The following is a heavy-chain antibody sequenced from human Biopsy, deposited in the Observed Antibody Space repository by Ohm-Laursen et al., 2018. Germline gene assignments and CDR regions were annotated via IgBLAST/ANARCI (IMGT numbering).Heavy chain of an antibody. Sequence: TLSLTCTVSGGSISSDYWSWIRQPPRKGLEWMGYISNRGSTNYNPSLRGRVTISVDTSKNQFSLKLSSVTAADAAVFFCARLSRLDDYWNDGPPDAFDVWGQGKMVTVSS. V-gene: IGHV4-59*01. CDR2: ISNRGST. CDR3: ARLSRLDDYWNDGPPDAFDV. J-gene: IGHJ3*01. D-gene: IGHD3-3*01. CDR1: GGSISSDY.